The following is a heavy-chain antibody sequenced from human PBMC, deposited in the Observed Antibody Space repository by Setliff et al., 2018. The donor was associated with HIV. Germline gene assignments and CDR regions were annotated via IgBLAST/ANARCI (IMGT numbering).Heavy chain of an antibody. Sequence: SETLSLTCDVSGYSISSGYYWGWIRQSPGKGLEWIATIYHTGSTYYNPSLKSRVTISVDTSKNHFSLKVTSMTAADTAIYYCARKSGIVGAQGFDYWSQGTLVTVS. V-gene: IGHV4-38-2*01. J-gene: IGHJ4*02. CDR1: GYSISSGYY. CDR3: ARKSGIVGAQGFDY. CDR2: IYHTGST. D-gene: IGHD1-26*01.